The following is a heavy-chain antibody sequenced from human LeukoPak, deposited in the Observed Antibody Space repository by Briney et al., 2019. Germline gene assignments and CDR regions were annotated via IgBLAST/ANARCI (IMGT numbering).Heavy chain of an antibody. Sequence: GGSLRLSCAASGFTFDDYGMSWVRQAPGKGLEWVSVIYSGGSTYYADSVKGRFTISRDNSKNTLYLQMNSLRAEDTAVYYCARDPPLSGSYSPLSDYWGQGTLVTVSS. CDR1: GFTFDDYG. CDR2: IYSGGST. V-gene: IGHV3-66*01. J-gene: IGHJ4*02. CDR3: ARDPPLSGSYSPLSDY. D-gene: IGHD1-26*01.